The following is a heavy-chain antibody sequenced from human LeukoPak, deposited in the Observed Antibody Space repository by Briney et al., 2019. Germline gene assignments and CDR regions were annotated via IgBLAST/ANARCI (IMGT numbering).Heavy chain of an antibody. CDR2: ISAYNGNT. Sequence: ASVKVSCKASGYTFTSYGISWVRQAPGQGLEWMGWISAYNGNTNYAQKLQGRVTMTTDTSTSTAYMELRSLRSDDTAVYYCARDDYDILTGYSVAFDYWGQGTLVTVSS. V-gene: IGHV1-18*01. J-gene: IGHJ4*02. CDR3: ARDDYDILTGYSVAFDY. CDR1: GYTFTSYG. D-gene: IGHD3-9*01.